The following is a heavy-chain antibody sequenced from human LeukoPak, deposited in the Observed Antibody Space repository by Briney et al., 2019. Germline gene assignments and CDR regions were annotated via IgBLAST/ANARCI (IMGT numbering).Heavy chain of an antibody. V-gene: IGHV3-72*01. CDR1: GFTFSDHY. CDR2: TRNKANSYTT. Sequence: PGGSLRLSCAASGFTFSDHYMDWVRQAPGKGLEWVGRTRNKANSYTTEYAASVKGRFTISRDDSKNSLYLQMNRLKTEDTAVYYCARGGYYYDSSGYYPHWGQGTLVTVSS. J-gene: IGHJ4*02. CDR3: ARGGYYYDSSGYYPH. D-gene: IGHD3-22*01.